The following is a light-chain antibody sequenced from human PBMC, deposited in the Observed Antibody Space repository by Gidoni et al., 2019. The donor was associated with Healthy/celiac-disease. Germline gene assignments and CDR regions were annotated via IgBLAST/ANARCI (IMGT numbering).Light chain of an antibody. CDR2: AAS. V-gene: IGKV1-39*01. CDR1: QSISSY. J-gene: IGKJ1*01. Sequence: DIQMTQSPSSLSASVGDRVTITCRASQSISSYLNWYQHKPGKAPKLLIYAASSLQSGVPSRFSGSGSGTDFTLTISSLQPEDFATYYCQQSYSTSWTFGQXTKVEIK. CDR3: QQSYSTSWT.